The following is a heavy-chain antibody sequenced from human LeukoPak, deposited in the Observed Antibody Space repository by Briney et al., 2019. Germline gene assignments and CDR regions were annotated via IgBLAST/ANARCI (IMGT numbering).Heavy chain of an antibody. CDR3: AKDVRAEGHRYFDY. D-gene: IGHD3-10*02. V-gene: IGHV3-30*02. J-gene: IGHJ4*02. CDR2: LAHDGIIK. CDR1: RFTLNNYG. Sequence: GGSLRLSCTMSRFTLNNYGVQWVRQAPGKGLEWGAFLAHDGIIKYFGASVMGRFTVSRDTSKNTVYLQMNTLRLEDTAVYYCAKDVRAEGHRYFDYWGQGTLVTVSS.